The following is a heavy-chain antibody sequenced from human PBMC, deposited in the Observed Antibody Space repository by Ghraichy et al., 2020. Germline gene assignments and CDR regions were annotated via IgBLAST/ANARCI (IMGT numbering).Heavy chain of an antibody. Sequence: SETLSLTCTVFGASISTGGHYWSWIRQYPGKGLEWIGYIYSNGSTKYDPSLNPSLKSRVSISVDRSKNHFSLNLTSVTAADTAVYYCARDCGGDCFSGGFDIWGQGTMVTVSS. CDR2: IYSNGST. D-gene: IGHD2-21*02. CDR3: ARDCGGDCFSGGFDI. V-gene: IGHV4-31*03. J-gene: IGHJ3*02. CDR1: GASISTGGHY.